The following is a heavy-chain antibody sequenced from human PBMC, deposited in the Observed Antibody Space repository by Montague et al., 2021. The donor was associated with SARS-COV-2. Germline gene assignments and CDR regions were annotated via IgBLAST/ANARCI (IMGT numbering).Heavy chain of an antibody. D-gene: IGHD5-12*01. CDR2: IYDSGST. Sequence: SETLSLTCTASGGSISSNNYYWDWIRQPPGKGLEWIGSIYDSGSTYYNPSFKSRVTISVDTSKNHFSLKLNSVTAADTAVYYCARRGRKLLPVATTIGGFDIWGQGTMVTVSS. CDR3: ARRGRKLLPVATTIGGFDI. CDR1: GGSISSNNYY. V-gene: IGHV4-39*02. J-gene: IGHJ3*02.